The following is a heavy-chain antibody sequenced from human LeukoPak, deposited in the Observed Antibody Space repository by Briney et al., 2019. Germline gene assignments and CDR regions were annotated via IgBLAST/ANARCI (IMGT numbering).Heavy chain of an antibody. Sequence: GGSLRLSCAASGFTFSSYEMNWVRQAPGKGLEWVSYISSSGSTIYYADSVKGRFTISRDNDKNSLYLQMNSLRAEDTAVYYCARKGTPDSSAWHNWFDPWGQGTLVTVSS. CDR3: ARKGTPDSSAWHNWFDP. V-gene: IGHV3-48*03. D-gene: IGHD6-19*01. CDR1: GFTFSSYE. J-gene: IGHJ5*02. CDR2: ISSSGSTI.